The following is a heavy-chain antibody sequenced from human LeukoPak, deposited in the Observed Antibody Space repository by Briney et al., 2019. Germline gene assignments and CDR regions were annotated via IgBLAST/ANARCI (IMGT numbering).Heavy chain of an antibody. D-gene: IGHD6-13*01. V-gene: IGHV3-23*01. CDR1: GFTFSSYA. CDR3: AEDLTGYSSSFGWFDP. CDR2: ISGSGGST. Sequence: GGSLRLSCTASGFTFSSYAMNWVRQAPGKGLEWVSRISGSGGSTYYADSVKGRFTISRDNSKNTLFLQMNSLRAEDTAVYYCAEDLTGYSSSFGWFDPWGQGTLVTVSS. J-gene: IGHJ5*02.